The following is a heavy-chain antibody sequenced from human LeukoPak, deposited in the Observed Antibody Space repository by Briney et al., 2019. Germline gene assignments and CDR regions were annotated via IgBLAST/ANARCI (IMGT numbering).Heavy chain of an antibody. CDR3: ARVGCSGGSCPYYFDY. Sequence: GGSLRLSCAASGFTFSSYSMNWVRQAPGKGLEWVSSISSSSSYIYYADSVKGRFTISRDNAKNSLYLQMNSLRAEDTAVYYCARVGCSGGSCPYYFDYWGQGTLVTVSS. J-gene: IGHJ4*02. V-gene: IGHV3-21*01. CDR2: ISSSSSYI. D-gene: IGHD2-15*01. CDR1: GFTFSSYS.